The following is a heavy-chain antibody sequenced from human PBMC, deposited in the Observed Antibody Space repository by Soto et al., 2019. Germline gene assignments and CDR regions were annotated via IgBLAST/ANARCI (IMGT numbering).Heavy chain of an antibody. CDR3: ATLNKWSHGH. J-gene: IGHJ4*02. CDR1: GGFVSSGSYY. V-gene: IGHV4-61*01. D-gene: IGHD1-26*01. Sequence: LSLTCTVSGGFVSSGSYYWSWIRQPPGKGLEWIGYIYYSGSTNYNSSLKSRVTISLDTSKNQFSLKLYSVTAADTAVYYCATLNKWSHGHWGQGTLVTVSS. CDR2: IYYSGST.